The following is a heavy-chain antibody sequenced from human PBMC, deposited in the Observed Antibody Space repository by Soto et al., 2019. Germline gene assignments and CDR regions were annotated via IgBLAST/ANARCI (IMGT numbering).Heavy chain of an antibody. CDR3: ARDRRAEIGTGGGYNLDY. V-gene: IGHV3-30-3*01. J-gene: IGHJ4*02. CDR1: GFTFSSYA. Sequence: QVQLVESGGGVVQPGRSLRLSCAASGFTFSSYAMHWVRQAPGKGLEWVAVISYDGSNKYYADSVKGRFTISRDNSKNTLYLEMNGLRAEDTAVYYWARDRRAEIGTGGGYNLDYRGQGTQVTVS. D-gene: IGHD1-1*01. CDR2: ISYDGSNK.